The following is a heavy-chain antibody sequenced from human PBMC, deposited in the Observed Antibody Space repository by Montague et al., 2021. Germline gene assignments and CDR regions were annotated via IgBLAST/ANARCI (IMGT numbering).Heavy chain of an antibody. CDR3: ARDPSYYGSGSLNWFDP. Sequence: SLRLSCAASGFNFNSSAMHWVRQAPGKGLEWVAIISYDGSNKYYADSVKGRFTVSRDNSKNTLFLQMNSLRPEDTAVYYCARDPSYYGSGSLNWFDPWGQGTLVTVSS. D-gene: IGHD3-10*01. CDR2: ISYDGSNK. CDR1: GFNFNSSA. V-gene: IGHV3-30*04. J-gene: IGHJ5*02.